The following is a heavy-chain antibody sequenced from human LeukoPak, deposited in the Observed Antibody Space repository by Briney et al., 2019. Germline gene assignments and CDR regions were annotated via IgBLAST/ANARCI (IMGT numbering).Heavy chain of an antibody. CDR3: AIMEREGCY. V-gene: IGHV3-23*01. CDR2: ISGSGGST. D-gene: IGHD3-10*01. CDR1: GFTFSSYA. J-gene: IGHJ4*02. Sequence: SGGSLRLSCAASGFTFSSYAMSWVRQAPGKGLEWVSAISGSGGSTYYADSVKGRFTISRDNPKSTLYLQMNSLRAEDTAVYYCAIMEREGCYWGQGTLVTVSS.